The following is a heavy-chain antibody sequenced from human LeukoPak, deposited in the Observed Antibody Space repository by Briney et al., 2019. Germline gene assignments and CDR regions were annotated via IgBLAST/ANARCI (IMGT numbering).Heavy chain of an antibody. J-gene: IGHJ5*02. CDR3: ARDPRGSMTTVIEDNWFDP. CDR1: GYTFTDYD. Sequence: ASVKVSCKTSGYTFTDYDITWVRQAPGQGLEWMGRVSAYNGNTNYAQKLQGRVTMTTDTSTSTAYTELRSLRSDDTAVYYCARDPRGSMTTVIEDNWFDPWGQGTLVTVSS. CDR2: VSAYNGNT. D-gene: IGHD4-11*01. V-gene: IGHV1-18*01.